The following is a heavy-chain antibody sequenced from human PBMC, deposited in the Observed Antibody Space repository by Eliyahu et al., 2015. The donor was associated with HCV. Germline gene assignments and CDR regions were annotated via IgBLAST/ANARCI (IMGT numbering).Heavy chain of an antibody. V-gene: IGHV3-33*01. J-gene: IGHJ4*02. CDR1: GFTFSSYG. Sequence: QVQLVESGGGVVXPGRSLRLSCAASGFTFSSYGMHWVRQAPGKGXEWVAVIWYDGSNKYYADSVKGRFTISRDNSKNTLYLQMNSLRAEDTAVYYCARDRYGSGSYLFDYWGQGTLVTVSS. D-gene: IGHD3-10*01. CDR3: ARDRYGSGSYLFDY. CDR2: IWYDGSNK.